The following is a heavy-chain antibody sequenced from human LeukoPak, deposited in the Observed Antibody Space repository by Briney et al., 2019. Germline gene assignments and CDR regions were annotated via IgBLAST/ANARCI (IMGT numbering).Heavy chain of an antibody. J-gene: IGHJ4*02. CDR1: GFTFSSYN. CDR3: ARDKGRAGYSGYDWTDY. D-gene: IGHD5-12*01. CDR2: ISSSSSTI. Sequence: GGSLRLSCAASGFTFSSYNMNWVRQAPGKGLEWVSYISSSSSTIYYADSVKGRFTISRDNAKNSLYLQMNSLRDEDTAVYYCARDKGRAGYSGYDWTDYWCQGTLVTVSS. V-gene: IGHV3-48*02.